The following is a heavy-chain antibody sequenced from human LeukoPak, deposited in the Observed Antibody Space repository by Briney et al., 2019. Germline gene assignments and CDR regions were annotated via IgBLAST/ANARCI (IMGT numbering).Heavy chain of an antibody. D-gene: IGHD6-13*01. Sequence: ASVKVSCKAFGYTFTSYAMHWVRQAPGQRLEWMGWINAGNGNTKYSQKFQGRVTITRDTSASTAYMELSSLRSEDTAVYYCARDFGSSSDTLGWFDPWGQGTLVTVSS. CDR2: INAGNGNT. J-gene: IGHJ5*02. CDR1: GYTFTSYA. CDR3: ARDFGSSSDTLGWFDP. V-gene: IGHV1-3*01.